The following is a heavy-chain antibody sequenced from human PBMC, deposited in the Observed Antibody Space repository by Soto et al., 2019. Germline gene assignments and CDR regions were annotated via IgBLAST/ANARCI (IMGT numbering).Heavy chain of an antibody. CDR2: VKRKTNGGTT. D-gene: IGHD3-10*01. Sequence: SGFTLTNAWMSWVRQAPGKGLEWVGRVKRKTNGGTTDYAAPVKDRFNISRDDSKNTLYLQMNNLKTEDTAVYYCATCYGSGTDCQEDYLAFWGQGTPVTVSS. J-gene: IGHJ4*02. CDR3: ATCYGSGTDCQEDYLAF. V-gene: IGHV3-15*01. CDR1: GFTLTNAW.